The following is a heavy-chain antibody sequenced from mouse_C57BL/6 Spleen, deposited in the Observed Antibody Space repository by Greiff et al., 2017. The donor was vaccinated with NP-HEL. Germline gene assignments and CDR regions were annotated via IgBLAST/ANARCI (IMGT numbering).Heavy chain of an antibody. J-gene: IGHJ3*01. CDR1: GYTFTSYW. Sequence: QVQLQQPGAELVKPGASVKMSCKASGYTFTSYWITWVKQRPGQGLEWIGDIYPGSGSTNYNEKFKSKATLTVDTSSSTAYMQLSSLTSEDSAVYYCANEIYYVNSWFAYWGQGTLVTVSA. CDR2: IYPGSGST. D-gene: IGHD2-1*01. CDR3: ANEIYYVNSWFAY. V-gene: IGHV1-55*01.